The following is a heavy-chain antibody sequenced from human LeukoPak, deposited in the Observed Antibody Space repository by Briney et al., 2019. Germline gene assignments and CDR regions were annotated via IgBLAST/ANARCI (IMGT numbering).Heavy chain of an antibody. D-gene: IGHD2-21*02. CDR3: ARAVGVTAIHNAFDI. Sequence: GGSLRLSCAASGFTFSSYAMSWVRQAPGKGLEWVSVIYSGGGTDYADSVKGRFTISRDNSKNTLYLQMNSLRAEDTAVYYCARAVGVTAIHNAFDIWGQGTMVTVSS. CDR1: GFTFSSYA. J-gene: IGHJ3*02. CDR2: IYSGGGT. V-gene: IGHV3-66*02.